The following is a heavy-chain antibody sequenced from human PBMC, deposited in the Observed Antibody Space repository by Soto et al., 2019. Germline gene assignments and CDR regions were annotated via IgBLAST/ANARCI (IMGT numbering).Heavy chain of an antibody. Sequence: GGSLRLSCAASGFTFSSYGMHWVRQAPGKGLEWVAVISYDGSNKYYADSVKGRFTISRDNSKNTLYLQMNSLRAEDTAVYYCAKDREADRGYYYYGMDVWGQGTTVTVYS. V-gene: IGHV3-30*18. CDR2: ISYDGSNK. D-gene: IGHD3-10*01. J-gene: IGHJ6*02. CDR1: GFTFSSYG. CDR3: AKDREADRGYYYYGMDV.